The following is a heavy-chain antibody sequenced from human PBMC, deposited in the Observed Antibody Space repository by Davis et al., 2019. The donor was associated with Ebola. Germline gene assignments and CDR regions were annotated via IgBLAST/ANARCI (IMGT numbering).Heavy chain of an antibody. CDR1: GFTFSAHY. J-gene: IGHJ4*02. CDR3: ARDYYYDSSGYFLPANPYFDY. Sequence: GESLKISCAASGFTFSAHYLDWVRQAPGKGLEWVGRSRNRANGYTTEYAASVKGRFTISRDDSKNSVYLQMNSLKTEDTAVYYCARDYYYDSSGYFLPANPYFDYWGQGTLVTVSS. V-gene: IGHV3-72*01. D-gene: IGHD3-22*01. CDR2: SRNRANGYTT.